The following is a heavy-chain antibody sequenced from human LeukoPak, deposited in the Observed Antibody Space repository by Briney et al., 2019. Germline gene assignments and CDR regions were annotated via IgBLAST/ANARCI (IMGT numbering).Heavy chain of an antibody. CDR3: ARAPTYCTNGVCYNSRFDY. V-gene: IGHV3-7*01. J-gene: IGHJ4*02. CDR1: GFTFSSYW. D-gene: IGHD2-8*01. Sequence: PGGSLRLSCAASGFTFSSYWMSWVRQDPGKGLEWVANIKQDGSEKYYVDSVKGRFTISRDNAKNSLYLQMNSLRAEDTAVYYCARAPTYCTNGVCYNSRFDYWGQGTLVTVSS. CDR2: IKQDGSEK.